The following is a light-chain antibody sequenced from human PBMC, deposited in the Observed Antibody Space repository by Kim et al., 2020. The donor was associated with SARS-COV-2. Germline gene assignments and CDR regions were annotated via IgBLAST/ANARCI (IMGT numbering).Light chain of an antibody. V-gene: IGKV3-20*01. CDR2: GAS. J-gene: IGKJ1*01. CDR3: QQYDGSPPWA. CDR1: QTVTANY. Sequence: QGERATPSCRANQTVTANYLAWYQQHRGQAPRLLIYGASTRATGIPDRFSGSGSGTDFTLTISRVGPEDSAVYYCQQYDGSPPWAFGQGTKVDIK.